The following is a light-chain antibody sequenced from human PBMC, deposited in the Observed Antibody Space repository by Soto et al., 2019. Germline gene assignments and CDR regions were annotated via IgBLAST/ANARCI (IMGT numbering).Light chain of an antibody. CDR2: EVS. J-gene: IGLJ2*01. V-gene: IGLV2-14*01. CDR3: SSYTSSSPVV. Sequence: QSALTQPASVSGSPGQWITIPCTGTSSDVGGYNDVSWYQQHPGKAPKLMIYEVSNRPSGVSNRFSGSKSGNTASLTISGLHADDEADYYCSSYTSSSPVVFGGGTKLTVL. CDR1: SSDVGGYND.